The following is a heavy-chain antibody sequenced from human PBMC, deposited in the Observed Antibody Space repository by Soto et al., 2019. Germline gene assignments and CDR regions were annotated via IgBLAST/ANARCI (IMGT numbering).Heavy chain of an antibody. Sequence: EVHLVQSGGGLVQPGGSLRLSCGASGFDFSNYWMHWVRQVPGRGLVWVSRINGDGSDIKYADSVRGRFTISRDNAKNTVYLQMNRLRAEDTAVYYCARDQTTGDWFDAWGQGTLVTVSS. J-gene: IGHJ5*02. V-gene: IGHV3-74*03. CDR3: ARDQTTGDWFDA. CDR1: GFDFSNYW. D-gene: IGHD4-17*01. CDR2: INGDGSDI.